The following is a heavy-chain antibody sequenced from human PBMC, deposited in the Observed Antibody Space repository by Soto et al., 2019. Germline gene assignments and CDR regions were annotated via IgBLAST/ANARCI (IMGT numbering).Heavy chain of an antibody. D-gene: IGHD2-8*01. V-gene: IGHV1-2*04. CDR2: INPKSGGT. CDR1: GYSFTDYH. CDR3: ARGDSTDCSNGVCSFFYNHDMDV. J-gene: IGHJ6*02. Sequence: ASVKVSCKXSGYSFTDYHIHWVRQAPGQGLEWLGRINPKSGGTSTAQKFQGWVTMTTDTSISTASMELTRLTSDDTATYYCARGDSTDCSNGVCSFFYNHDMDVWGQGTTVTVSS.